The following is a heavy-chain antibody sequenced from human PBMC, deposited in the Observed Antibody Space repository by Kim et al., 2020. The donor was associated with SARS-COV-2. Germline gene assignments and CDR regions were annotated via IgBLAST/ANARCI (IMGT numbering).Heavy chain of an antibody. V-gene: IGHV3-30*04. CDR2: ISYDGSNK. CDR3: ARDRRGNYYYYGMDV. CDR1: GFTFSSYA. J-gene: IGHJ6*02. D-gene: IGHD3-16*01. Sequence: GGSLRLSCAASGFTFSSYAMHWVRQAPGKGLEWVAVISYDGSNKYYADSVKGRFTISRDNSKNTLYLQMNSLRAEDTAVYYCARDRRGNYYYYGMDVWG.